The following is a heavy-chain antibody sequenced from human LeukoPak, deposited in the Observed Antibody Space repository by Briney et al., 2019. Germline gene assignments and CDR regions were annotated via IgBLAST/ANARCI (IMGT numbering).Heavy chain of an antibody. D-gene: IGHD3-16*02. J-gene: IGHJ4*02. CDR1: RFTFRSYA. CDR3: AKSGDYVWGSYRPMDY. V-gene: IGHV3-23*01. Sequence: GGSLRLSCAASRFTFRSYAMSWVRQAPGKGLEWVSAISGSGGSTYYADSVKGRFTISRDNSKNTLYLQMNSLRAEDTAVYYCAKSGDYVWGSYRPMDYWGQGTLVTVSS. CDR2: ISGSGGST.